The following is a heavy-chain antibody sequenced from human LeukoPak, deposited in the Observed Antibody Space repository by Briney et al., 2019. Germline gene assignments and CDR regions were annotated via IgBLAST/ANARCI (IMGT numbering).Heavy chain of an antibody. J-gene: IGHJ6*02. CDR3: ARESVMWYTAMVTDYYYGMDV. Sequence: GASVKVSCKASGGTFSSYAISWVRQAPGQGLEWVGRIIPILGIANYAQKFQGRVAITAEKSTSTAYMELSSLRSEDTAVYYCARESVMWYTAMVTDYYYGMDVWGQGTTVTVSS. CDR2: IIPILGIA. D-gene: IGHD5-18*01. V-gene: IGHV1-69*04. CDR1: GGTFSSYA.